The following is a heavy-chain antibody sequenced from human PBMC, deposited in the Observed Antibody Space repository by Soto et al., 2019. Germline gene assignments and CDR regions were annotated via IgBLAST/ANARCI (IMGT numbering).Heavy chain of an antibody. D-gene: IGHD2-15*01. CDR2: IYPGDSDT. Sequence: GESLKISCKGSGYSFTSYWIGWVRQMPGKGLEWMGIIYPGDSDTRYSPSFQGQVTISADKSISTAYLQWSSLKASDTAMYYCARHRSYCSGGSCYLYYYYGMDVWGQGTTVTVSS. J-gene: IGHJ6*02. V-gene: IGHV5-51*01. CDR3: ARHRSYCSGGSCYLYYYYGMDV. CDR1: GYSFTSYW.